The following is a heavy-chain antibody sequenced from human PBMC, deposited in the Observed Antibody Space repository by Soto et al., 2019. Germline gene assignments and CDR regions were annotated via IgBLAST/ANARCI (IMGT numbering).Heavy chain of an antibody. V-gene: IGHV4-4*07. D-gene: IGHD3-3*01. Sequence: SETLSLTCTVSGGSISSYYWSWIRQPGGKGLEWIGRIYTSGSTNYNPSLKSRVTMSVDTSKNQFSLKLSSVTAADTAVYYCARDYGLRFLEWLPARAGMDVWGQGTTVTVSS. CDR1: GGSISSYY. J-gene: IGHJ6*02. CDR3: ARDYGLRFLEWLPARAGMDV. CDR2: IYTSGST.